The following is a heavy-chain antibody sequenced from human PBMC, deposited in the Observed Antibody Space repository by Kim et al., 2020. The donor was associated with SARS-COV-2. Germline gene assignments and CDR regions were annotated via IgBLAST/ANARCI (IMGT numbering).Heavy chain of an antibody. Sequence: VKGRFTISRDNSKNTLYLQMNSLRAEDTAVYYCAKEGSYYDSSGYYYPDYWGQGTLVTVSS. CDR3: AKEGSYYDSSGYYYPDY. D-gene: IGHD3-22*01. V-gene: IGHV3-30*02. J-gene: IGHJ4*02.